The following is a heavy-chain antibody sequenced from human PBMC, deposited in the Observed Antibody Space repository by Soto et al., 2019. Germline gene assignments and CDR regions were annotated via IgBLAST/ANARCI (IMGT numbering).Heavy chain of an antibody. Sequence: GGSLRLSCAASGFTFSSYAMSWVRQAPGKGLEWVSAISGSGGSTYYADSVKGRFTISRDNSKNTLYLQMNSLRAEDAAVYYCAKSVGFGEYFDYWGQGILVTVSS. CDR1: GFTFSSYA. D-gene: IGHD3-10*01. V-gene: IGHV3-23*01. CDR2: ISGSGGST. CDR3: AKSVGFGEYFDY. J-gene: IGHJ4*02.